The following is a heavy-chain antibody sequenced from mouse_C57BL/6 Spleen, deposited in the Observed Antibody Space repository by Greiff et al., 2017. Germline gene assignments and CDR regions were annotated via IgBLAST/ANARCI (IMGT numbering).Heavy chain of an antibody. D-gene: IGHD4-1*01. CDR1: GYTFTGYW. CDR3: ASRDANWDYYAMDY. J-gene: IGHJ4*01. Sequence: QVQLQQSGAELMKPGASVKLPCKATGYTFTGYWIEWVKQRPGHGLEWIGEILPGSGSTNYNEKFKGKATFTADTSSNTAYMQLSSLTTEDSSIYYCASRDANWDYYAMDYWGQGTSVTVSS. V-gene: IGHV1-9*01. CDR2: ILPGSGST.